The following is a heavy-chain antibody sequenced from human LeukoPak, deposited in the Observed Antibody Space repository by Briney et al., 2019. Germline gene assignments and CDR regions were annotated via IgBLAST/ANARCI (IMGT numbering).Heavy chain of an antibody. Sequence: RGSLRLSCAASGGSFSSYAMSWVCHAPGEGLGWVSAISGSVGSTYYADSVKGRCSISTDNSKNTVYMQMHSMRAEDTAVYHCANTAPGTPDFDYWGQGPLVTVSS. CDR1: GGSFSSYA. CDR2: ISGSVGST. CDR3: ANTAPGTPDFDY. V-gene: IGHV3-23*01. D-gene: IGHD1-7*01. J-gene: IGHJ4*02.